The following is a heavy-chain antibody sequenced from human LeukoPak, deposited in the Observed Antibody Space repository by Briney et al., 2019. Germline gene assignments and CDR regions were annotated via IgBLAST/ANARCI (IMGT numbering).Heavy chain of an antibody. Sequence: GGSLRLPCTGSGFNFNMFAMNWVRQAPGQGLEWVSGLSRGGGTTNYADSVKGRFTISRDKSKNMVFLQMNSLRPEDMAVYYCAKEQRIRHCSEGVCMEGYYFDYWGQGSLVTVSS. J-gene: IGHJ4*02. CDR3: AKEQRIRHCSEGVCMEGYYFDY. D-gene: IGHD2-8*01. CDR1: GFNFNMFA. CDR2: LSRGGGTT. V-gene: IGHV3-23*01.